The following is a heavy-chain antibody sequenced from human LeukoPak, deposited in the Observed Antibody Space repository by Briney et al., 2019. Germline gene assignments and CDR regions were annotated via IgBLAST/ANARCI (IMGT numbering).Heavy chain of an antibody. J-gene: IGHJ5*02. CDR2: IYYSVST. D-gene: IGHD6-19*01. V-gene: IGHV4-59*08. CDR1: GGSISSYY. CDR3: ARHNSIAVAASGFDP. Sequence: SETLSLTCTVSGGSISSYYWSWIRQPPGKGLEWIGYIYYSVSTTYNTPLKSRVTLSVETSKNQFSLKLSSVTAADTAVYYCARHNSIAVAASGFDPWGQGTLVTVSS.